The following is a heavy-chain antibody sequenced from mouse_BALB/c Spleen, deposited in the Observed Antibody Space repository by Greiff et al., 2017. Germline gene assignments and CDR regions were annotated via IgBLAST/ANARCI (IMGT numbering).Heavy chain of an antibody. CDR3: ARLDYDA. CDR2: IDPENGNT. J-gene: IGHJ2*01. V-gene: IGHV14-1*02. CDR1: GFNIKDYY. D-gene: IGHD2-4*01. Sequence: VQLKESGAELVRPGALVKLSCKASGFNIKDYYMHWVKQRPEQGLEWIGWIDPENGNTIYDPKFQGKASITADTSSNTAYLQLSSLTSEDTAVYYCARLDYDAWGQGTTLTVSS.